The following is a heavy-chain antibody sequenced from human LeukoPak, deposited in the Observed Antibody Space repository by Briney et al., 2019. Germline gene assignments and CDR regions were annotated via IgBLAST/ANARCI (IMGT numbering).Heavy chain of an antibody. CDR3: AREDCSTTTCLKAFDI. Sequence: GASVKVSCKASGYIFTGHYMHWVRQAPGQGLEWMGWINPNSGGTSYAQKFQGRVTMTRDTSISTAYMELSRLRSDDTAVYYCAREDCSTTTCLKAFDIWGQGTMVTVS. V-gene: IGHV1-2*02. CDR2: INPNSGGT. J-gene: IGHJ3*02. D-gene: IGHD2-2*01. CDR1: GYIFTGHY.